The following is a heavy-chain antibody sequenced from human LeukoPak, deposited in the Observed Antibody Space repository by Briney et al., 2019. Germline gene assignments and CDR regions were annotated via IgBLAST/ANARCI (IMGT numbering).Heavy chain of an antibody. D-gene: IGHD6-13*01. CDR1: GGTFSSYA. Sequence: SVKVSCKASGGTFSSYAISWVRQAPGQGLEWMGRIIPIFGTANYAQKFQGRVTITTDESTSTAYMELRSLRSDDTAVYYCARVPKQLYYMDVWGKGTTVTVSS. V-gene: IGHV1-69*05. J-gene: IGHJ6*03. CDR3: ARVPKQLYYMDV. CDR2: IIPIFGTA.